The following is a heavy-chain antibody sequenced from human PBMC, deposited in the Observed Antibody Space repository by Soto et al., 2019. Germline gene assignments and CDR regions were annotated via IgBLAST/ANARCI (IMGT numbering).Heavy chain of an antibody. J-gene: IGHJ5*02. CDR2: ISYDGSTK. D-gene: IGHD4-17*01. CDR3: ARAQSSTVITSTHFDP. Sequence: GGSLRFSCAASGFSFSSHAMTWVRQAPGKGLEWVAIISYDGSTKYYADSVKGRFTISRDNAKNTVYLHLNSLRGEDTAVYFCARAQSSTVITSTHFDPWGQGTLVTVSS. CDR1: GFSFSSHA. V-gene: IGHV3-30-3*01.